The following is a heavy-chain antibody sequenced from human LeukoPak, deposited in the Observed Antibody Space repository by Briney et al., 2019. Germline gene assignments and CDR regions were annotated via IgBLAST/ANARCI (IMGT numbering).Heavy chain of an antibody. CDR3: ASSMVRGVITDNWFDP. CDR1: GASISSSDYY. V-gene: IGHV4-39*07. D-gene: IGHD3-10*01. J-gene: IGHJ5*02. CDR2: VYQSGST. Sequence: SETLSLTCSVSGASISSSDYYWAWIRQPPGKGLEWIGSVYQSGSTYYNPSLKGRATISVDTSKSQFSLKLISVTAADTAVYYCASSMVRGVITDNWFDPWGQGTLVTVSS.